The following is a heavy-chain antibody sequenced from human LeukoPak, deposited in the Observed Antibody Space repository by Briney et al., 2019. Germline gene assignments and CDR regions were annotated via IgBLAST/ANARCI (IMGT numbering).Heavy chain of an antibody. CDR3: ARAKNDYDSSGFASFDY. V-gene: IGHV3-33*01. D-gene: IGHD3-22*01. J-gene: IGHJ4*02. CDR1: GFTFSGYG. Sequence: GGSLRLSCVASGFTFSGYGMHWVRQAPGKGLEWVAIIWYDGSNIHHVDSVKGRFTISRDNSKNTLYLQMNSLRAEDTAVYYCARAKNDYDSSGFASFDYWGQGALVTVSS. CDR2: IWYDGSNI.